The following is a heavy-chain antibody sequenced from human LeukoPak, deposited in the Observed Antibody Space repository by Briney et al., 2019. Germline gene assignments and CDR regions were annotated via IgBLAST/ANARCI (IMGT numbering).Heavy chain of an antibody. J-gene: IGHJ3*02. CDR3: ARDKEGFTGHPDAFDI. D-gene: IGHD3-16*01. CDR2: INPSGGST. CDR1: GYTFTSYY. Sequence: GASVKVSCKASGYTFTSYYMHWVRQAPGQGLEWMGIINPSGGSTSYAQKFQGRVTMTRDTSTSTVYMELSSLRSEDTAVYYCARDKEGFTGHPDAFDIWGQGTMVTVSS. V-gene: IGHV1-46*01.